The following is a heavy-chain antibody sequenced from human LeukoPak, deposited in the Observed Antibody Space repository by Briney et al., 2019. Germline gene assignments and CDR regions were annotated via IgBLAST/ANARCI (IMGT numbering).Heavy chain of an antibody. D-gene: IGHD3-3*01. Sequence: GASVKVSCKASGYTLAGYYMHWVRQAPGQGLEWMGWINPKSGGTDYAQKFQGRVTMTRDTSISTAYMELSRLKSDDTAVYYCTRARDFWSGYSDYWGQGTLVTVSS. V-gene: IGHV1-2*02. CDR2: INPKSGGT. J-gene: IGHJ4*02. CDR1: GYTLAGYY. CDR3: TRARDFWSGYSDY.